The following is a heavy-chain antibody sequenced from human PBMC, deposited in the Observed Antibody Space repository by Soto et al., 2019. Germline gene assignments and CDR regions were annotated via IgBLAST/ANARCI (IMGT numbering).Heavy chain of an antibody. CDR1: GFTFSSHA. D-gene: IGHD2-8*01. V-gene: IGHV3-23*01. CDR2: ISGSGGST. CDR3: AKEGLMVYANYYYYGMDV. J-gene: IGHJ6*02. Sequence: PGGSLRLSCAASGFTFSSHAMSLVRQAPGKGLEWVSAISGSGGSTYYADSVKGRFTISRDNSKNTLYLQMNSLRAEDTAVYYCAKEGLMVYANYYYYGMDVWGQGTTVTVSS.